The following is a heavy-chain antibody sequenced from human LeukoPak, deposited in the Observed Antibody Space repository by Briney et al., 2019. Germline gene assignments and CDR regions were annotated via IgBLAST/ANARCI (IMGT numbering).Heavy chain of an antibody. CDR3: ASRTFDLIADGDY. CDR1: GGSFSGYY. J-gene: IGHJ4*02. V-gene: IGHV4-34*01. CDR2: INHSVST. Sequence: PSETLSLTCAVYGGSFSGYYWSWIRQPPGQGLEWIGEINHSVSTNYNRSLKSRVTISIDMSKNEFSLRLRSVTAADTAVYYCASRTFDLIADGDYWGQGTLVTVSS.